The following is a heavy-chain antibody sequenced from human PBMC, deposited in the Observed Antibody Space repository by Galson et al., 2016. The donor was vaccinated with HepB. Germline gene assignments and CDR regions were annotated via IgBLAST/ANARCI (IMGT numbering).Heavy chain of an antibody. Sequence: TLSLTCTVSGGSISSGNYYWSWIRQPPGKGLEWIGYIYYSGSAFYNPSLKSRLTISIDSSKNPFSLRLSSVTAADTAICYCARGTPLTGSYSDYNYGMDVWGLGATVTVSS. V-gene: IGHV4-30-4*01. CDR2: IYYSGSA. D-gene: IGHD3-9*01. CDR1: GGSISSGNYY. CDR3: ARGTPLTGSYSDYNYGMDV. J-gene: IGHJ6*02.